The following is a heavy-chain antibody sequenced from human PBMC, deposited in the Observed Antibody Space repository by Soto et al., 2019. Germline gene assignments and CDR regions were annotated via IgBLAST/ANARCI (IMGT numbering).Heavy chain of an antibody. D-gene: IGHD6-13*01. CDR2: IIPIHGNT. V-gene: IGHV1-3*01. CDR1: GYTFTNHA. J-gene: IGHJ6*02. Sequence: EASVKVSCKASGYTFTNHAISWVRQAPGQGLEWMGRIIPIHGNTNYSQKFQGRVTITRDTSASTAYMEPSSLRSEDTAVYYCARDNAPTAAGTGVRIYYYYGMDVWGQGTTVTVSS. CDR3: ARDNAPTAAGTGVRIYYYYGMDV.